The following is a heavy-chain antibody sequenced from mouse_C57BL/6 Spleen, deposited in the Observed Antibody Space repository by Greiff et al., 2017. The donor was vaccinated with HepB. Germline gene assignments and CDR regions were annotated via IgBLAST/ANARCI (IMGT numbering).Heavy chain of an antibody. D-gene: IGHD2-5*01. CDR3: TTAYYSKGYFDV. CDR2: IDPENGDT. J-gene: IGHJ1*03. Sequence: VQLQQSGVELVRPGASVKLSCTASGFNIKDDYMHWVKQRPEQGLEWIGWIDPENGDTEYASKFQGKATITADTSSNTAYLQLSSLTSEDTAVYYCTTAYYSKGYFDVWGTGTTVTVSS. CDR1: GFNIKDDY. V-gene: IGHV14-4*01.